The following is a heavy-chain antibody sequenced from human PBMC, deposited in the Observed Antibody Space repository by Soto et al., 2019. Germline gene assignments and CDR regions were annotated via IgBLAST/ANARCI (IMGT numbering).Heavy chain of an antibody. D-gene: IGHD4-17*01. J-gene: IGHJ4*02. CDR1: GGSVSDKTYY. CDR2: VYYSGTT. CDR3: ARTTAVPNTLRSRYFFDY. Sequence: SETLSLTCSVSGGSVSDKTYYWSWIRQPPGKRLEWIGYVYYSGTTNYNPSLKSRVAISVDLSKNRFSLRLSSVTTADTALYYCARTTAVPNTLRSRYFFDYWGQGTLVTVSS. V-gene: IGHV4-61*01.